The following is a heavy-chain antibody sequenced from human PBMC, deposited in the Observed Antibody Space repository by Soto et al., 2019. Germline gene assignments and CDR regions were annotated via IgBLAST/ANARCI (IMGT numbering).Heavy chain of an antibody. CDR3: ATFRDDFWSYYFDY. D-gene: IGHD3-3*01. CDR2: IYYSGST. J-gene: IGHJ4*02. CDR1: GGSISSSSYY. Sequence: SETLSLTCTVSGGSISSSSYYWGWIRQPPGKGLEWIGSIYYSGSTYYNPSLKSRVTISVDTPKNQFSLKLSSVTAADTAVYYCATFRDDFWSYYFDYWGQGTLVTVSS. V-gene: IGHV4-39*01.